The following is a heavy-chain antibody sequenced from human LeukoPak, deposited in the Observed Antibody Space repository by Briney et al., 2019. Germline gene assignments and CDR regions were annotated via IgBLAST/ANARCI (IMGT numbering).Heavy chain of an antibody. Sequence: PGGSLRLSCAASGFTFSSYEMNWVRQAPGKGLERVSYISSSGSTIYYADSVKGRFTISRDNAKNSLYLQMNSLRAEDTAVYYCARDSFLTTMIVVPRPLDYWGQGTLVTVSS. CDR1: GFTFSSYE. J-gene: IGHJ4*02. D-gene: IGHD3-22*01. CDR3: ARDSFLTTMIVVPRPLDY. V-gene: IGHV3-48*03. CDR2: ISSSGSTI.